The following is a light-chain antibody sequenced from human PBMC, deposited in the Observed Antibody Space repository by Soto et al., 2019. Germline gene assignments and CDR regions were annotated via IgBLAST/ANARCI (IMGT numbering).Light chain of an antibody. V-gene: IGLV1-44*01. J-gene: IGLJ3*02. CDR1: SSNFGSNG. CDR3: AVWDARLNVVM. Sequence: QSVLTQSPSASGTPGQRVIISCSGSSSNFGSNGVNWYQQLPGTAPRLLIYSNNQRPSGITDRFSGSKSGTSASLAISWLQSEDEADYFCAVWDARLNVVMFGGGTKLTVL. CDR2: SNN.